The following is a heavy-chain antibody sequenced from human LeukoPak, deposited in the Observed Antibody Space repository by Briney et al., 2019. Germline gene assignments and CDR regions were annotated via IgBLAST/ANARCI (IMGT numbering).Heavy chain of an antibody. Sequence: KTSQTLSLTCTVSGGSISSGSYYWSWIRQPAGKGLEWIGRIYTSGSTNYNPSLKSRVTISVDTSKNQFSLKLSSVTAADTAVYYCARVSKPKRPGVTAPDYWGQGTLVTVSS. CDR2: IYTSGST. CDR3: ARVSKPKRPGVTAPDY. J-gene: IGHJ4*02. D-gene: IGHD4-23*01. CDR1: GGSISSGSYY. V-gene: IGHV4-61*02.